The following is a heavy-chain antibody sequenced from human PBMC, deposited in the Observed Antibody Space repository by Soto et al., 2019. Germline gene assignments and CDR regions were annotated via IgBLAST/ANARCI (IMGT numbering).Heavy chain of an antibody. D-gene: IGHD6-13*01. CDR1: GGSISSYY. CDR3: ARSSGEEYSSSWFLDY. Sequence: LSLTCTVSGGSISSYYWSWIRQPPGKGLEWIGYIYYSGSTNYNPSLKSRVTISVDTSKNQFSLKLSSVTAADTAVYYCARSSGEEYSSSWFLDYWGQGTLVTVSS. J-gene: IGHJ4*02. V-gene: IGHV4-59*01. CDR2: IYYSGST.